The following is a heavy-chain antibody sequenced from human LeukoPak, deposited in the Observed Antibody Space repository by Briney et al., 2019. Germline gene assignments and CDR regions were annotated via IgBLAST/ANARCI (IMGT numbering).Heavy chain of an antibody. CDR2: IYYSGST. D-gene: IGHD5-24*01. J-gene: IGHJ4*02. V-gene: IGHV4-59*01. Sequence: SETLSLTCTVSGGSISSYYWSWIRQPPGKGLEWIGCIYYSGSTNYNPSLKSRVTISVDTSKNQFSLKLSSVTAADTAVYYCASTRRDGYNFEDYWGQGTLVTVSS. CDR3: ASTRRDGYNFEDY. CDR1: GGSISSYY.